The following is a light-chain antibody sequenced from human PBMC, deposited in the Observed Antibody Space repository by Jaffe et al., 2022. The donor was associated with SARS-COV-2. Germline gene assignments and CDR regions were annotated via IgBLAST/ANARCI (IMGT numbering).Light chain of an antibody. CDR3: QVWDTTSDHPGVV. CDR2: YDS. CDR1: NNGSKS. V-gene: IGLV3-21*04. Sequence: YVLTQPPSVSVAPGKTARITCGGDNNGSKSVHWYQQKPGQAPVLVIYYDSDRPSGIPERFSGSNSGNTATLTISRVEAGDEAAYYCQVWDTTSDHPGVVFGGGTKLTVL. J-gene: IGLJ2*01.